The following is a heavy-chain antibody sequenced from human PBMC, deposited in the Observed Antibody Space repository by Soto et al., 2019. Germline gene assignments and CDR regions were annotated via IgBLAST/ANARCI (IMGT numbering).Heavy chain of an antibody. CDR1: GFSVSSNY. CDR3: VEPGAYWTR. D-gene: IGHD1-1*01. V-gene: IGHV3-53*01. Sequence: SCAISGFSVSSNYLSWVRQAPGKGLEWVSVHYSGGSTYYADSVKGRFTISRDNSKNILYLQLNILRVDDTALYYCVEPGAYWTRWGQGTLVTVSS. CDR2: HYSGGST. J-gene: IGHJ4*02.